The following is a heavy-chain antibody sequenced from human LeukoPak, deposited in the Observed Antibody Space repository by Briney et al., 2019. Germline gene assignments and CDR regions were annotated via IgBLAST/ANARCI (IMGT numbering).Heavy chain of an antibody. V-gene: IGHV4-4*02. J-gene: IGHJ4*02. D-gene: IGHD3-3*01. CDR3: ARHYDFWSAYNY. Sequence: SGTLSLTCAVSGGSINSNYWWTWVRQSPGKGLEWIGEIYHTGSVNYSLSLESRVTISRDRSKNQFSLMLRSVTAADTAVYYCARHYDFWSAYNYWGQGILVTVSS. CDR1: GGSINSNYW. CDR2: IYHTGSV.